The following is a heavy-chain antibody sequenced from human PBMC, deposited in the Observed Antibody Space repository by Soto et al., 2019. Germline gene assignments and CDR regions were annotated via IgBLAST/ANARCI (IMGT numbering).Heavy chain of an antibody. CDR1: GGSISSYY. J-gene: IGHJ4*02. CDR2: IYYSGST. CDR3: ARAVEIAAHFDY. V-gene: IGHV4-59*01. D-gene: IGHD6-13*01. Sequence: SETLSLTCTVSGGSISSYYWSWIRQPPGKGLEWIGYIYYSGSTNYNPSLKSRVTISVDTSKNQFSLKLSSVNAADTAVYYCARAVEIAAHFDYWGQGTLVTVSS.